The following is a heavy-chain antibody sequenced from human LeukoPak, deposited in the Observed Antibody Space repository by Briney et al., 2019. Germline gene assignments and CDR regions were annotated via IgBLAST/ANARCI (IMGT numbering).Heavy chain of an antibody. J-gene: IGHJ6*02. CDR3: AKDEWPRYYYDSSGYFPYYGMDV. CDR2: ISGSGGST. Sequence: GGSLRLSCAASGFTFSSYAMSWVRQAPGKGLEWVSAISGSGGSTYYADSVKGRFTISRDNSKNTPYLQMNSLRAEDTAVYYCAKDEWPRYYYDSSGYFPYYGMDVWGQGTTVTVSS. CDR1: GFTFSSYA. D-gene: IGHD3-22*01. V-gene: IGHV3-23*01.